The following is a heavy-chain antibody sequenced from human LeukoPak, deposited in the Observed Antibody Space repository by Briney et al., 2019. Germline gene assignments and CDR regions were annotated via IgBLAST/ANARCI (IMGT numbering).Heavy chain of an antibody. Sequence: RGESLKISCKGSGYSFTSYWIGWVRQMPGKGLEWMGFIYPGDSNPRYSPSFQGQVTISADKSISTAYLQWSSLKASDTAMYYCARRVGASYYFDYWGQGTLVTVSS. J-gene: IGHJ4*02. V-gene: IGHV5-51*01. CDR1: GYSFTSYW. CDR2: IYPGDSNP. D-gene: IGHD1-26*01. CDR3: ARRVGASYYFDY.